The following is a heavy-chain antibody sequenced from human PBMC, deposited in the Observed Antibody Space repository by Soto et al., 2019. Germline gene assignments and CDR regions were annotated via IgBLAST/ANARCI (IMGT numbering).Heavy chain of an antibody. Sequence: GGSLRLSCAASGFTFSSYGMHWVRQAPGKGLEWVAVIWYDGSNKYYADSVKGRFTISRDNSKNTLYLQMNSLRAEDTAVYYCARDSVFEMQGAVVDYWGQGTLVTVSS. J-gene: IGHJ4*02. V-gene: IGHV3-33*01. D-gene: IGHD1-26*01. CDR1: GFTFSSYG. CDR2: IWYDGSNK. CDR3: ARDSVFEMQGAVVDY.